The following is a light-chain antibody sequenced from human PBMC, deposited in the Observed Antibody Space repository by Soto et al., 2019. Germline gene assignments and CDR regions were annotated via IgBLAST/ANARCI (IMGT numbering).Light chain of an antibody. Sequence: QSVLTQPPSVSGAPGQRVTISCTGSSSNIGAGYDVHWYQQLPGTAPKLLIFDNSNRPSGVPDRISGSRSGTSASLAITGLPAEDEADYSCQSYDSSLSGSVVFGGGTKLTVL. J-gene: IGLJ2*01. V-gene: IGLV1-40*01. CDR3: QSYDSSLSGSVV. CDR1: SSNIGAGYD. CDR2: DNS.